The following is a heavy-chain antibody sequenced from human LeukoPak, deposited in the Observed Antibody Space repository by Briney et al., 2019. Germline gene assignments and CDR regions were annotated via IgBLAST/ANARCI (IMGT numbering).Heavy chain of an antibody. CDR1: GYTFTSYG. CDR2: ISAYNGNT. CDR3: ARDSLMYYDFWSGYYHNWFDP. D-gene: IGHD3-3*01. J-gene: IGHJ5*02. Sequence: ASVKVSCKASGYTFTSYGISWVRQAPGQGLEWMGWISAYNGNTNYAQKLQGRVTMTTDTSTSTAYMELRSLRSDDTAVYYCARDSLMYYDFWSGYYHNWFDPWGQGTLVTVSS. V-gene: IGHV1-18*01.